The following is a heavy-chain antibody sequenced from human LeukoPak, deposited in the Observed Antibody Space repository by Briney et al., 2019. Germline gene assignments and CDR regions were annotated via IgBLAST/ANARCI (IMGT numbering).Heavy chain of an antibody. CDR2: IYHSGST. CDR1: GGSISGGGYY. Sequence: SQTLSLTCTVSGGSISGGGYYWSWIRQPPGKGLEWIGYIYHSGSTYYNPSLKSRVTISVDRSKNQFSLKLSSVTAADTAVYYCARDQGVTGTTAYWGQGTLVTVSS. V-gene: IGHV4-30-2*01. D-gene: IGHD1-7*01. J-gene: IGHJ4*02. CDR3: ARDQGVTGTTAY.